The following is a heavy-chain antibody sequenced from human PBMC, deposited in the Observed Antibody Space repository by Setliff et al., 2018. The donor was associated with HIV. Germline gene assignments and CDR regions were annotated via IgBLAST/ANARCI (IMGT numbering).Heavy chain of an antibody. V-gene: IGHV3-23*01. J-gene: IGHJ6*03. CDR1: EFTFSDYS. CDR3: AKNTPSIINYPYYYYMDV. Sequence: HPGGSLRLSCTASEFTFSDYSMSWVRQAPGKGLEWVSYITSAGTIYYADSVKGRFTISRDNSKSTLYLQMNSLRDGDTALYYCAKNTPSIINYPYYYYMDVWGKGTTVTVSS. D-gene: IGHD1-7*01. CDR2: ITSAGTI.